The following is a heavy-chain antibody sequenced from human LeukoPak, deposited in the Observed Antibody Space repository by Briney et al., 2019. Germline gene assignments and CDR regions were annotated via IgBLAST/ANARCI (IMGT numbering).Heavy chain of an antibody. J-gene: IGHJ3*02. V-gene: IGHV3-49*03. CDR1: GFTFGDYA. Sequence: GGSLRLSCTTSGFTFGDYAMSWFRQAPGKGLEWVGFIRSKGYGGTTEYAASVKGRFTISRDDSKSIAYLQTNRLKTEDTAVYYCTRPVEPSTFAFDIWGQGTMVTVSS. D-gene: IGHD3-16*01. CDR3: TRPVEPSTFAFDI. CDR2: IRSKGYGGTT.